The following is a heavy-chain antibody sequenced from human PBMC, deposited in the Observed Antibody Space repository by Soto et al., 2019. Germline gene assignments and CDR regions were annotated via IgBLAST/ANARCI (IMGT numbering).Heavy chain of an antibody. D-gene: IGHD2-15*01. Sequence: SETLSLTCTVSGGSISSYYWSWIRQPPGKGLEWIGYIYYSGSTNYNPSLKSRVTISVDTSKNQFSLKLSSVTAADTAVYYCARARGVYCSGGSCYINWFDPWGQGTLVTVSS. J-gene: IGHJ5*02. CDR1: GGSISSYY. CDR3: ARARGVYCSGGSCYINWFDP. V-gene: IGHV4-59*01. CDR2: IYYSGST.